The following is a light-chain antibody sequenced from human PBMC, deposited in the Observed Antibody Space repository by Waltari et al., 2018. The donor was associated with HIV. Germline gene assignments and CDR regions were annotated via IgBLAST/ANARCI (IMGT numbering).Light chain of an antibody. CDR1: DVGSYNL. CDR3: CSYGDNSGV. V-gene: IGLV2-23*02. J-gene: IGLJ1*01. Sequence: QSALTQPASVSGSPGQSLTISCTGSDVGSYNLVSWYQQHPDRAPKLMIFEVTKRPSGISNRFSGSKSANTASLTISGLQAEDEGDYYCCSYGDNSGVFGTGTKVTVL. CDR2: EVT.